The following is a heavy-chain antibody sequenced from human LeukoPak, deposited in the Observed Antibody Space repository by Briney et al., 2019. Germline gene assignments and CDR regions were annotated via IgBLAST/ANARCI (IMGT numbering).Heavy chain of an antibody. Sequence: GGSLRLSCAASGFTFSSYWMSWVRQAPGKGLEWVANIKQDGSEKYYVDSVKGRFTISGDNAKNSLYLQMNSLRAEDTAVYYCARYNYDSSGYHFDYWGQGTLVTVSS. CDR3: ARYNYDSSGYHFDY. CDR2: IKQDGSEK. CDR1: GFTFSSYW. D-gene: IGHD3-22*01. J-gene: IGHJ4*02. V-gene: IGHV3-7*03.